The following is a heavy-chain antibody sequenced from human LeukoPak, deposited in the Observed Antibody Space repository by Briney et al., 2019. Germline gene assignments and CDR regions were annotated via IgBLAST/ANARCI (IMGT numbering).Heavy chain of an antibody. V-gene: IGHV3-21*01. CDR1: GFTFSGYS. CDR3: ARGREGYSYVYEC. J-gene: IGHJ4*02. CDR2: ISSSSTYI. D-gene: IGHD5-18*01. Sequence: GSLRLSCAASGFTFSGYSMNWVRQAPGKGLEWVSSISSSSTYIYYADSVKGRFTISRGNAKNSLYLQMNSLRAEDTAVYYCARGREGYSYVYECWGQGTLVTVSS.